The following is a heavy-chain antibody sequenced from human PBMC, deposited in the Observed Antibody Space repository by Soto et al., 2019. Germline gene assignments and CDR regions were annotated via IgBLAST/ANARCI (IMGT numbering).Heavy chain of an antibody. V-gene: IGHV3-49*02. D-gene: IGHD7-27*01. Sequence: SLIRSWPTSGFGFGCYAMPSVEQLPGKGLEWVGFIRSKDYGGTTDYAASVSGRFTISRDDSKSIAYLQMNSLKIEDTAVYFCNSNKGHWGSGDYWDQGTLVIVTA. CDR3: NSNKGHWGSGDY. CDR2: IRSKDYGGTT. CDR1: GFGFGCYA. J-gene: IGHJ4*02.